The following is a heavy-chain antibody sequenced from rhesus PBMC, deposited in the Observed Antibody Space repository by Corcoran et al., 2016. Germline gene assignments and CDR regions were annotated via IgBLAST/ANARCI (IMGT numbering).Heavy chain of an antibody. CDR3: ARDVGSNHFDY. Sequence: EVQLVESGGGLVQPGGSLRLSCAASGFTFSSYAMQWVHQAPGKGLEWVSAIGPGGDTYYADAVKGRFPISRDNAKNSLYLHMNSLRAEDTAVSYCARDVGSNHFDYWGQGVLVTVSS. V-gene: IGHV3-72*01. CDR1: GFTFSSYA. D-gene: IGHD6-19*01. J-gene: IGHJ4*01. CDR2: IGPGGDT.